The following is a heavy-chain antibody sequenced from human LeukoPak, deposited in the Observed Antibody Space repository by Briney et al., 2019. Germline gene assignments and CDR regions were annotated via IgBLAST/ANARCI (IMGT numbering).Heavy chain of an antibody. J-gene: IGHJ4*02. CDR2: ISGSGGNT. Sequence: GGSLRLSCAASGFTFSTDVMSWVRQAPGKGLECVSAISGSGGNTYYADSVKGRFTISRDNSKNTLYLQTNSLRAEDTAVYYCAKDRGTFGGVIAHDYWGQGTLVTVSS. CDR3: AKDRGTFGGVIAHDY. CDR1: GFTFSTDV. V-gene: IGHV3-23*01. D-gene: IGHD3-16*02.